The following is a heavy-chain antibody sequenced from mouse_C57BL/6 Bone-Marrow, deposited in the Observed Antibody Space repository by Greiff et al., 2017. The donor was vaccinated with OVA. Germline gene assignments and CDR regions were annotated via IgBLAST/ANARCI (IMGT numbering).Heavy chain of an antibody. D-gene: IGHD1-1*01. CDR3: TRSGYGSSPWFAY. J-gene: IGHJ3*01. V-gene: IGHV1-5*01. CDR2: IYPGNSDT. Sequence: VQLQQSGTVLARPGASVKMSCKTSGYTFTSYWMNWVKQRPGQGLEWIGAIYPGNSDTSYKQKFKGKAKLTAVTSASTAYMELRSLTNEDAAAYYCTRSGYGSSPWFAYWGQGTLVTVSA. CDR1: GYTFTSYW.